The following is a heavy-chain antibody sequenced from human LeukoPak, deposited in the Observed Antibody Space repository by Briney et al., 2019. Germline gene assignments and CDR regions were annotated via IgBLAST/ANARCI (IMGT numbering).Heavy chain of an antibody. D-gene: IGHD3-3*01. CDR3: ARDNDDWSLDF. V-gene: IGHV3-74*01. Sequence: GGSLRLSCAASGFMFNNYWMHWVRQAPGRGLEWVSRIKGGTSYANYADSVKGRFTISRDNAKSTLYLQMDSLTIEDTAVYFCARDNDDWSLDFWSQGTLVTVSS. J-gene: IGHJ4*02. CDR2: IKGGTSYA. CDR1: GFMFNNYW.